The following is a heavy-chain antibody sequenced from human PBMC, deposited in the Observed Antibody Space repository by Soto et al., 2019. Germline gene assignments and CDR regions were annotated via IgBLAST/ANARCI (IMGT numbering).Heavy chain of an antibody. CDR3: AKDDGGSGRDPFDY. J-gene: IGHJ4*02. CDR2: VSGSGSST. V-gene: IGHV3-23*01. CDR1: GFTLSTYA. Sequence: EVQLLESGGDLVQPGGSLRLSCAASGFTLSTYAMTWVRQAPGKGLEWVSTVSGSGSSTYYADSVKGRFSISRDNSRNTLYLHMNSLRAEETAVYYCAKDDGGSGRDPFDYWGQGTLVTVSS. D-gene: IGHD3-10*01.